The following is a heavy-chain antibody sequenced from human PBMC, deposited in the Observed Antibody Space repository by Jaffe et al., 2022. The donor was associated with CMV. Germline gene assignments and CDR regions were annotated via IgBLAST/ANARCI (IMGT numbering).Heavy chain of an antibody. Sequence: EVQLVESGGGLVQPGGSLRLSCAASGFTFSSYWMSWVRQAPGKGLEWVANIKQDGSEKYYVDSVKGRFTISRDNAKNSLYLQMNNLRAEDTAVYYCARDSWYSSGHGPFDYWGQGTLVTVSS. CDR1: GFTFSSYW. CDR3: ARDSWYSSGHGPFDY. V-gene: IGHV3-7*03. CDR2: IKQDGSEK. D-gene: IGHD6-19*01. J-gene: IGHJ4*02.